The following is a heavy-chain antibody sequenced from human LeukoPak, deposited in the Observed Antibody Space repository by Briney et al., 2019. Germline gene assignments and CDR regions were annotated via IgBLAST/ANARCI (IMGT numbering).Heavy chain of an antibody. J-gene: IGHJ4*02. D-gene: IGHD1-26*01. CDR3: AREARMRSQSSFDY. V-gene: IGHV3-48*01. CDR1: GFTFSSYS. Sequence: PGGSLRLSCAASGFTFSSYSMNWVRQAPGKGLEWVSYISSSSSTIYYADSVKGRFTISRDNAKNSLYLQMNSLRAEDTAVYYCAREARMRSQSSFDYWGQGTLVTVSS. CDR2: ISSSSSTI.